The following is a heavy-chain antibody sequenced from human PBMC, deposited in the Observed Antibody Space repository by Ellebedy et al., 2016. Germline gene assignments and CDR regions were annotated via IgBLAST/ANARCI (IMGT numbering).Heavy chain of an antibody. D-gene: IGHD5-12*01. V-gene: IGHV3-7*01. J-gene: IGHJ6*02. CDR3: ARRPVAMIGIGGYYYYYGMDV. Sequence: GESLKISCAASGFTFSSYWMSWVRQAPGKGLEWVANIKQDGSEKYYVDSVKGRFTISRDNAKNSLYLQMNSLRAEDTAVYYCARRPVAMIGIGGYYYYYGMDVWGQGTTVTVSS. CDR1: GFTFSSYW. CDR2: IKQDGSEK.